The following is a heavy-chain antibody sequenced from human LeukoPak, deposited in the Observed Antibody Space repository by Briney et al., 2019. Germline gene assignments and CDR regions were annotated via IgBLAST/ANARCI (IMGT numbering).Heavy chain of an antibody. CDR3: ARDREISLPHNWFDP. CDR1: GFTFSSYW. D-gene: IGHD3-16*02. V-gene: IGHV3-7*01. Sequence: PGGSLRLSCAASGFTFSSYWMSWVRQAPGKGLEWVANIKQDGSEEYYVDSVKGRFTISRDNGKNSLFLQMTSLRAGDTAVYYCARDREISLPHNWFDPWGQGTLVTVSS. J-gene: IGHJ5*02. CDR2: IKQDGSEE.